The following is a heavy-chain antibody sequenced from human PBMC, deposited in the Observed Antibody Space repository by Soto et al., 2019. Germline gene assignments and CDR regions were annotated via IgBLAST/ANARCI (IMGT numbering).Heavy chain of an antibody. V-gene: IGHV4-31*03. CDR1: GGSISTGGYY. J-gene: IGHJ4*02. Sequence: SETLSLTCTVSGGSISTGGYYWSWIRQYPGKGLEWLGYIDGSGYTLYNPSLQSRLTLSMDTSKNQFSLKLSSATAADTAVYFCARKQAGFFYGIDYWGQGTLVTVSS. CDR3: ARKQAGFFYGIDY. CDR2: IDGSGYT. D-gene: IGHD3-3*01.